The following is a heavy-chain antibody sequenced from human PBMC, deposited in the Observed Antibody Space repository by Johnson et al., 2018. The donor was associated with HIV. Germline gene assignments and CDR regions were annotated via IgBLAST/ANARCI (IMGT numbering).Heavy chain of an antibody. D-gene: IGHD2-21*02. J-gene: IGHJ3*02. CDR3: ARDHRAYCGGDCYSDAFDI. CDR1: GFTFDDYG. Sequence: VQLVESGGGEVRPGGSLRLSCAASGFTFDDYGMSWVRQAPGKGLEWVSGINWNGGSTGYADSVKGRFTISRDNAKNKLYLQMNSLRAEDTAGYYCARDHRAYCGGDCYSDAFDIWGQGTMVTISS. V-gene: IGHV3-20*04. CDR2: INWNGGST.